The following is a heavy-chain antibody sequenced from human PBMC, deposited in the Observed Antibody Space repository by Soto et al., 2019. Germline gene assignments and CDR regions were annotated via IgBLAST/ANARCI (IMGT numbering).Heavy chain of an antibody. CDR3: ARGTGIAYGPFDP. Sequence: PSETLSLTCTVSGGSISSSSYYWGWIRQPPGKGLEWIGSIYYSGSTYYNPSLKSRVTISVDTSKNQFSLKLSSVTAADTAVYYWARGTGIAYGPFDPWGQGTLITVSS. CDR2: IYYSGST. J-gene: IGHJ5*02. D-gene: IGHD6-13*01. V-gene: IGHV4-39*01. CDR1: GGSISSSSYY.